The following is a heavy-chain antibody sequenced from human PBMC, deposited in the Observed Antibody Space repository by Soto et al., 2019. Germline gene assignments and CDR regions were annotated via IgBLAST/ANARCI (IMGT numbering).Heavy chain of an antibody. CDR3: AREWYSSSGPHFDY. CDR1: VLTFNSYW. V-gene: IGHV3-53*01. J-gene: IGHJ4*02. CDR2: IDSGGST. D-gene: IGHD6-6*01. Sequence: PGGSLRISCASSVLTFNSYWMSWVRQTPGKGLGRVSVIDSGGSTYYADSVKGRFTISRDNSKNTLYLQMNSLRAEDTAVYHCAREWYSSSGPHFDYWGQGTLVTGSS.